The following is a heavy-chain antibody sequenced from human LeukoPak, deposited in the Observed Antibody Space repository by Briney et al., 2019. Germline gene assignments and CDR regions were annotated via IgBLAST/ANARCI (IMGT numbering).Heavy chain of an antibody. CDR1: GFTFSSYW. CDR3: ARVGYGDYFDY. D-gene: IGHD4-17*01. CDR2: IKQDGSEK. Sequence: GGSLRLSCAASGFTFSSYWMSWVRQAPGKGLEGVANIKQDGSEKYYVDSVKGRFTISRDNAKNSLYLQMNSLRAEDTAVYYCARVGYGDYFDYWGQGTLVTVSS. J-gene: IGHJ4*02. V-gene: IGHV3-7*01.